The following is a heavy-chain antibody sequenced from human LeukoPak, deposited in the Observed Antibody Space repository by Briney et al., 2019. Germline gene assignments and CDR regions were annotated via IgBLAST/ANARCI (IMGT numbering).Heavy chain of an antibody. CDR1: GFTFSSYG. J-gene: IGHJ4*02. CDR2: IWYDGSNK. Sequence: PGGPLRLSCAASGFTFSSYGMHWVRQAPGKGLEWVAVIWYDGSNKYYADSVKGRFTISRDNSKNTLYLQMNSLRAEDTAVYYCARDPSDTAMVLPLDYWGQGTLVTVSS. V-gene: IGHV3-33*01. CDR3: ARDPSDTAMVLPLDY. D-gene: IGHD5-18*01.